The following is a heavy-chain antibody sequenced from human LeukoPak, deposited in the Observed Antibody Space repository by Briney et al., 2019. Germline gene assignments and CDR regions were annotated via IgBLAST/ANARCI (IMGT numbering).Heavy chain of an antibody. J-gene: IGHJ4*02. Sequence: SETLSLTCTVSGGSISSYYWSWIRQPPGKGLEWIGYIYYSGSTNYNPSLKSRVTISVDTSKNQFSLKLSSMTAADTAVYYCARGHTAVTRHFDFWGQGTLVTVSS. V-gene: IGHV4-59*01. D-gene: IGHD4-17*01. CDR3: ARGHTAVTRHFDF. CDR2: IYYSGST. CDR1: GGSISSYY.